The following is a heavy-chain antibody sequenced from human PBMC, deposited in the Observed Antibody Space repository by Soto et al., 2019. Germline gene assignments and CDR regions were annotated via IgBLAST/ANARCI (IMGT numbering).Heavy chain of an antibody. J-gene: IGHJ6*02. Sequence: EAQLLESGGGLVRPGGSLRLSCAASGFTFSRYAMSWVRQAPGKGLEWVSTVTGGGHTTYNADSVNGRFTISRDNSTNTLYLQMNNLTAEDTAIYYCASSSGDLDVYGMDIWGPGTTVTVSS. D-gene: IGHD3-10*01. CDR3: ASSSGDLDVYGMDI. CDR1: GFTFSRYA. CDR2: VTGGGHTT. V-gene: IGHV3-23*01.